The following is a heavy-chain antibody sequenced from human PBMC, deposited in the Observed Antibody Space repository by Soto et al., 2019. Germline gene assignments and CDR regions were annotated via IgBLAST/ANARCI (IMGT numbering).Heavy chain of an antibody. J-gene: IGHJ6*02. CDR3: ARDPSITMVRGVPYYGMDV. D-gene: IGHD3-10*01. Sequence: SETLSLTCTVSGGSISSYYWSWIRQPPGKGLEWIGYTYYSGSTNYNPSLKSRVTISVDTSKNQFSLKLSPVTAADTAVYYCARDPSITMVRGVPYYGMDVWGQGTTVTVAS. V-gene: IGHV4-59*01. CDR1: GGSISSYY. CDR2: TYYSGST.